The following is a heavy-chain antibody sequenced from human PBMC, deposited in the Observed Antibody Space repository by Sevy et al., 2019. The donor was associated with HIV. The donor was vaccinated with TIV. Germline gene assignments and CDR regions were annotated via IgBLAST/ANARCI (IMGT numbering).Heavy chain of an antibody. CDR1: GGSISSISNY. CDR2: LCYEGTT. J-gene: IGHJ6*03. Sequence: SETLSLTCGVSGGSISSISNYWGWIRQPPGRELEWTGSLCYEGTTHYNPSLQSRVRFSGNTSKILFSLDLTSVTAADTAVYYCASLSRFYHYMDVWGKGTTVTVSS. CDR3: ASLSRFYHYMDV. V-gene: IGHV4-39*01.